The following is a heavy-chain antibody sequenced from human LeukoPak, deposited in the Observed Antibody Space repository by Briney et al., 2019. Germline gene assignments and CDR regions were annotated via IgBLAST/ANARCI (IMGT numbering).Heavy chain of an antibody. CDR3: ARGGRFYYDSSGPSPYFDY. CDR1: GFTFSSYW. V-gene: IGHV3-74*01. J-gene: IGHJ4*02. Sequence: PGGSLRLSCAASGFTFSSYWMHWVRQAPGKGLVWVSRINSDGSSTSYADSVKGRFTISRDNAKNTLYLQMNSLRAEDTAVYYCARGGRFYYDSSGPSPYFDYWSQGTLVTVSS. CDR2: INSDGSST. D-gene: IGHD3-22*01.